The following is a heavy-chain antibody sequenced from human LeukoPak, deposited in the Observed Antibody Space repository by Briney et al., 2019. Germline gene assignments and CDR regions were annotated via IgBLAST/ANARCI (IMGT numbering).Heavy chain of an antibody. V-gene: IGHV4-4*07. CDR1: GGTVSSYY. CDR3: TRDGGRSSGSYNFDY. J-gene: IGHJ4*02. Sequence: SESLSLSCTVSGGTVSSYYWSWIRQPAGKVLAWIWRFYTSGSTNYNPSLKSRVTMSVDTSKNQFSLKLSSVTAADTAVYYCTRDGGRSSGSYNFDYWGQGTLVTVSS. D-gene: IGHD1-26*01. CDR2: FYTSGST.